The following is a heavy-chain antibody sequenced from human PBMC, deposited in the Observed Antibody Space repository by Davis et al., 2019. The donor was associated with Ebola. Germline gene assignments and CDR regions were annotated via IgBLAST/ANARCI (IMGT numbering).Heavy chain of an antibody. CDR2: IYYSGST. J-gene: IGHJ4*02. CDR1: GGSISSYY. V-gene: IGHV4-59*08. Sequence: SETLSLTCTVPGGSISSYYWSWIRQPPGKGLEWIGYIYYSGSTNYNPSLKSRVTISVDTSKNQFSLKLSSVTAADTAVYYCARLMATIGNYWGQGTLVTVSS. CDR3: ARLMATIGNY. D-gene: IGHD5-24*01.